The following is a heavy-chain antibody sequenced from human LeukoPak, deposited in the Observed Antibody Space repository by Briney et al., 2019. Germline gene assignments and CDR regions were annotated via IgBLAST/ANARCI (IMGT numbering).Heavy chain of an antibody. V-gene: IGHV1-69*04. CDR3: ARDRVVVVPAAGFDP. Sequence: SVKVSCKASGGTFSSYAISWVRQAPGQGLEWMGRIIPIFGIANYAQKFQGRVTITSDKSTSTAYMELSSLRSEDTAVYYCARDRVVVVPAAGFDPWGQGTLVTVSS. D-gene: IGHD2-2*01. CDR2: IIPIFGIA. J-gene: IGHJ5*02. CDR1: GGTFSSYA.